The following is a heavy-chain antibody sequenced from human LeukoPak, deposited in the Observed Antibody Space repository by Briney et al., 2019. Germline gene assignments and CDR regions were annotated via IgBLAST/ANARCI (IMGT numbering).Heavy chain of an antibody. V-gene: IGHV4-59*01. CDR2: IYYSGST. J-gene: IGHJ3*02. CDR3: ARFVEMATMIAFDI. CDR1: GGSFSGYY. Sequence: SQTLSLTCAVYGGSFSGYYWSWIRHPPGKGLEWIGYIYYSGSTNYNPSLKSRVTISVDTSKNQFSLKLSSVTAADTAVYYCARFVEMATMIAFDIWGQGTMVTVSS. D-gene: IGHD5-24*01.